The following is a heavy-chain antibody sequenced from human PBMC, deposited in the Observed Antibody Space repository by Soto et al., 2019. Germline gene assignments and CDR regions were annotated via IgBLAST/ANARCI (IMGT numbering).Heavy chain of an antibody. D-gene: IGHD3-9*01. CDR2: IKTDGSDT. Sequence: EVQLVESGGGLVQPGGSLRLSCAASGFTFSSYWMHWVRQSPGKGLVWVSRIKTDGSDTHYADSVKGRFTISRDNAKNTLYLQMNSLGDEDTAVYYCARPRTSDWAYDIWGQGTMVIVSS. CDR1: GFTFSSYW. V-gene: IGHV3-74*01. J-gene: IGHJ3*02. CDR3: ARPRTSDWAYDI.